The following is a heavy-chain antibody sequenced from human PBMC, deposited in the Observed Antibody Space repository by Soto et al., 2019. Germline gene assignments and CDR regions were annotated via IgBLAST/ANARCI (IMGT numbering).Heavy chain of an antibody. Sequence: ASVKVSCKAPGYTFTSYDINWVRQANGQGLEWMGWMNPNSGNTGYAQKFQGRVTMTRNTSISTAYMELSSLRSEDTAVYYCASAHVLRYFDWSTDAFDIWGQGTMVTVSS. D-gene: IGHD3-9*01. CDR1: GYTFTSYD. CDR3: ASAHVLRYFDWSTDAFDI. V-gene: IGHV1-8*01. J-gene: IGHJ3*02. CDR2: MNPNSGNT.